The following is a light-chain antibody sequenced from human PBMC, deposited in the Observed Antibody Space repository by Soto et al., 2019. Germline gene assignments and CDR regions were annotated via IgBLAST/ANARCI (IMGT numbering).Light chain of an antibody. Sequence: QSALTQSASVSGSPGQSITISCTGTSSDVGGYDYVSWYQHRPGKAPKLIIYEVSNRPSGVSNRFSDSKSGNTASLTISGLQAEDEADYYCCSYAGSSTHVVFGGGTKLTVL. J-gene: IGLJ2*01. CDR2: EVS. CDR1: SSDVGGYDY. V-gene: IGLV2-14*01. CDR3: CSYAGSSTHVV.